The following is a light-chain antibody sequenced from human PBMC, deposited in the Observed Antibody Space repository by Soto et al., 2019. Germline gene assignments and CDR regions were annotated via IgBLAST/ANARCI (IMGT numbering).Light chain of an antibody. V-gene: IGKV3-20*01. Sequence: EIVLTQSPGTLSLSPGERATLSCRASQSVSSSYLAWYQRKPGQAPRLLIYGASSRATGIPDRFSGSGSGTDFTLTISILEPEDFAVYYCQQYGSSPLTFGGGTRWIS. J-gene: IGKJ4*01. CDR2: GAS. CDR1: QSVSSSY. CDR3: QQYGSSPLT.